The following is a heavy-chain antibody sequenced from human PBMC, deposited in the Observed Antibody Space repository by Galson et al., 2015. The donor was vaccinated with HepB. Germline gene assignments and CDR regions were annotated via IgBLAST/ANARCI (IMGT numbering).Heavy chain of an antibody. J-gene: IGHJ5*02. CDR1: GGTFSSYA. CDR2: IIPIFGTA. CDR3: ATEGEVVPAATGGPLTP. Sequence: SVTVSCKASGGTFSSYAISWVRQAPGQGLEWMGGIIPIFGTANYAQKFQGRVTITADKSTSTAYMELSSLRSEDTAVYYCATEGEVVPAATGGPLTPWGQGTLVTVSS. D-gene: IGHD2-2*01. V-gene: IGHV1-69*06.